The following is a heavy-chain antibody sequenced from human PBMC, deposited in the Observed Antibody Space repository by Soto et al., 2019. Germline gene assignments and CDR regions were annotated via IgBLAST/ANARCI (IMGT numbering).Heavy chain of an antibody. CDR3: ARDRDGYNYFDY. Sequence: SETLSLTCTVSGGSITSYYWNWIRQPPGKGLEWIGYIYYSGSTNYNPSLKSRVSLSVDTSKNQFSLKVYSVTAADTAVYYCARDRDGYNYFDYWGQGTLVTVSS. D-gene: IGHD5-12*01. J-gene: IGHJ4*02. CDR1: GGSITSYY. V-gene: IGHV4-59*01. CDR2: IYYSGST.